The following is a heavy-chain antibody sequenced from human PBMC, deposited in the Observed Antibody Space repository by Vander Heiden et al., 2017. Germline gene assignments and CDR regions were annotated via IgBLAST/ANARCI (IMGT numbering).Heavy chain of an antibody. CDR3: ARDLLKGAYFDY. Sequence: QVQLMESGGGVVQPGRSLRLSCAASGSPCSTHAMHWVRQAPGKGLEWLAIIRNDGSNIYYADSVRGRFTISRDNSKNTLYLQMNSLRAEDTGVYYCARDLLKGAYFDYWGQGTLVTVCS. CDR2: IRNDGSNI. V-gene: IGHV3-33*01. CDR1: GSPCSTHA. D-gene: IGHD3-16*01. J-gene: IGHJ4*02.